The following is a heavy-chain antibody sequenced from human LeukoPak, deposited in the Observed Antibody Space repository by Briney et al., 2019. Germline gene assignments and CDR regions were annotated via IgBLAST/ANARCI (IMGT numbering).Heavy chain of an antibody. D-gene: IGHD2-15*01. V-gene: IGHV4-61*02. Sequence: SETLSLTCTVSGGSISSGSYYWSWIRQPAGKGLEWIGRIYTSGSTNYNPSLKSRVTISVDTSKNQFSLKLSSVTAADTAVYYCARQGVVVAGFDYWGQGTLVTVSS. CDR2: IYTSGST. CDR1: GGSISSGSYY. CDR3: ARQGVVVAGFDY. J-gene: IGHJ4*02.